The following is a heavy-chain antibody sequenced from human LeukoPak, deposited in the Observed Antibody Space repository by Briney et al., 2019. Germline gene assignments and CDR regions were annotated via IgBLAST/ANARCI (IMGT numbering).Heavy chain of an antibody. CDR2: MNPNSGNT. CDR1: GYTFTSYD. J-gene: IGHJ4*02. D-gene: IGHD6-13*01. CDR3: AREYSSNWLYYFDF. Sequence: ASVKVSCKASGYTFTSYDINWVRQATGQGLEWMGWMNPNSGNTNYAQKFQGRVTLTTDTSTRTAYMELRGLRSDDTAVYYCAREYSSNWLYYFDFWGQGTLVTVSS. V-gene: IGHV1-8*02.